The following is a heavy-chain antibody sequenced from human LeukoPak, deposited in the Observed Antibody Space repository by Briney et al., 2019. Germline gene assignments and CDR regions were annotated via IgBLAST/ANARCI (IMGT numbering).Heavy chain of an antibody. J-gene: IGHJ5*02. CDR3: ARRRSGKNWFDP. CDR1: SGSISSGDYY. CDR2: IYYSGTT. D-gene: IGHD3-10*01. V-gene: IGHV4-39*01. Sequence: PSETLSLTCTVSSGSISSGDYYWGWVRQPPGEGLEWIASIYYSGTTFYHPSLKSRVTISVDTSENQFSLKLSSVTAADTALYYCARRRSGKNWFDPWGQGTLVTVSS.